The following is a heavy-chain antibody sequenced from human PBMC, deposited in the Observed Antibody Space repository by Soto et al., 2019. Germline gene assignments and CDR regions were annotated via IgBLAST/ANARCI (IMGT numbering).Heavy chain of an antibody. CDR1: GGSISSAGYY. CDR3: ARDPWRTPPEAAFDV. Sequence: QVQLQESGPGLVEPSQTLSLTCTVSGGSISSAGYYWSWIRQHPGKGLEWIGYIYFSGVTYYNPSLESRVTISVDTSKNQCSLRLSSVTAADTAVYYCARDPWRTPPEAAFDVWGQGTKVTVSS. J-gene: IGHJ3*01. V-gene: IGHV4-31*03. CDR2: IYFSGVT. D-gene: IGHD1-1*01.